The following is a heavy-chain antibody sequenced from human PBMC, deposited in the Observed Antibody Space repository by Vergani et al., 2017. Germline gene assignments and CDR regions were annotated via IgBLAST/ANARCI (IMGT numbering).Heavy chain of an antibody. CDR1: GFTFSSYA. CDR2: ISGSGGST. J-gene: IGHJ4*02. V-gene: IGHV3-23*01. D-gene: IGHD4-17*01. Sequence: EVQLLESGGGLVQPGGSLRLSCAASGFTFSSYAMSWVRQAPGKGLEWVSAISGSGGSTYYADSVKGRFTISRDNSKNTRYLQMNSLGAEDTAVYYCAKDSGYDYGDYLREYWGQGTLVTVSS. CDR3: AKDSGYDYGDYLREY.